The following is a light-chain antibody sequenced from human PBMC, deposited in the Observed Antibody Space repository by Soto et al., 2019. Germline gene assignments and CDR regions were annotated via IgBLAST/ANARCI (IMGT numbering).Light chain of an antibody. CDR2: EVS. Sequence: QSVLTQPASVSGSPGQSITISCTGTISDVGGYNYVSWYQQHPGKAPKLMIYEVSNRPSGVANRFSGSKSGNTASLTISGLQADDESDYYCRSYTSSSTHVLGTGTKLTVL. V-gene: IGLV2-14*01. CDR1: ISDVGGYNY. CDR3: RSYTSSSTHV. J-gene: IGLJ1*01.